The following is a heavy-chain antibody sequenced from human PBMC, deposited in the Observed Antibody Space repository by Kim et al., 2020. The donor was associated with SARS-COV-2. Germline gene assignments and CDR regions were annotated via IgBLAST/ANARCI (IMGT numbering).Heavy chain of an antibody. CDR1: GYTFTSYA. CDR3: ASDSMVRGANQWPLWFDP. D-gene: IGHD3-10*01. CDR2: LNAGHGNT. V-gene: IGHV1-3*01. Sequence: ASVKVSCKASGYTFTSYAMHWVRQAPAQRLAWMGWLNAGHGNTKYSHKFQGRVTISRDTSAITAYMELSSLRSDDTAVYYCASDSMVRGANQWPLWFDPWGQGTLVTVSS. J-gene: IGHJ5*02.